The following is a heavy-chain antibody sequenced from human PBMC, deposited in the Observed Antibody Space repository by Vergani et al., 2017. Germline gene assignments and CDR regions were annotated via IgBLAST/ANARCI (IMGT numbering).Heavy chain of an antibody. Sequence: ARLVESGGGVVQTGKSLRLSCSAAGIGFSSFGMHWVRQAPGKGLVWVSTLSASDRRTHYADSVKGRFTISRDISKNTLFLHMNSLRPEDTAVYYCAKVGRSEVAGTFGAFDIWGQGTMVTVSS. CDR1: GIGFSSFG. CDR2: LSASDRRT. J-gene: IGHJ3*02. D-gene: IGHD6-19*01. CDR3: AKVGRSEVAGTFGAFDI. V-gene: IGHV3-NL1*01.